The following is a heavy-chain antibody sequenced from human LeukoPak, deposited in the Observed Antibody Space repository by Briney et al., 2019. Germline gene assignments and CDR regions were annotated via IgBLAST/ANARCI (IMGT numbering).Heavy chain of an antibody. CDR1: VFTFSSYT. J-gene: IGHJ4*02. Sequence: GGSLSLSCAAAVFTFSSYTMNWVRQSSGKGLEWVSVISSSSDYINYADSVKGRFTISRDNAKNSLYLQMNSLRAEDTAVYYCARVSSGWWDDYWGQGTLVTVSS. CDR3: ARVSSGWWDDY. V-gene: IGHV3-21*01. D-gene: IGHD6-19*01. CDR2: ISSSSDYI.